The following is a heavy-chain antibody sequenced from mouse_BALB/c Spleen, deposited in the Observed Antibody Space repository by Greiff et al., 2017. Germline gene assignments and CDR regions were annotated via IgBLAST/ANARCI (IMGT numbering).Heavy chain of an antibody. D-gene: IGHD2-4*01. V-gene: IGHV1-7*01. CDR3: AKDYDYVNAMDY. J-gene: IGHJ4*01. Sequence: VQLQQSGAELAKPGASVKMSCKASGYTFTSYWMHWVKQRPGQGLEWIGYINPSTGYTEYNQKFKDKATLTADKSSSTAYMQLSSLTSEDSAVYYCAKDYDYVNAMDYWGQGTSVTVSS. CDR2: INPSTGYT. CDR1: GYTFTSYW.